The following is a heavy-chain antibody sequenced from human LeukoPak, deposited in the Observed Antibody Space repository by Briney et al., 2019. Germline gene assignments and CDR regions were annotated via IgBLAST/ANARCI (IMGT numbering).Heavy chain of an antibody. V-gene: IGHV3-7*01. CDR1: GFTFSSYW. J-gene: IGHJ4*02. D-gene: IGHD5-18*01. Sequence: GGSLRLSCAASGFTFSSYWMSWVRQAPGKGLEWVANIKQDGSEKYYVDSVKGRFTISRDNSKNTLFLQMNSLIPEDTSVYYCARERGYTYGYIIDYWGQGTLVTVSS. CDR3: ARERGYTYGYIIDY. CDR2: IKQDGSEK.